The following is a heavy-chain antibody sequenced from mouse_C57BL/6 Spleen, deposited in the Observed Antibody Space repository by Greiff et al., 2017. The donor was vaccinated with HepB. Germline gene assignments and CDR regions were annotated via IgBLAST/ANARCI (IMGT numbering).Heavy chain of an antibody. CDR1: GYTFTSYW. V-gene: IGHV1-72*01. CDR2: IDPNSGGT. D-gene: IGHD1-1*01. Sequence: KESCKASGYTFTSYWMHWVKQRPGRGLEWIGRIDPNSGGTKYNEKFKSKATLTVDKPSSTAYMQLSSLTSEDSAVYYCARYCTTVGYAMDYWGQGTSVTVSS. J-gene: IGHJ4*01. CDR3: ARYCTTVGYAMDY.